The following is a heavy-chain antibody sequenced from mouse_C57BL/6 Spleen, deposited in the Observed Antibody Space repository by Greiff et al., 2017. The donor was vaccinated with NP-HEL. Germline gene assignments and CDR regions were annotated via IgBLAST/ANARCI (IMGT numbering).Heavy chain of an antibody. J-gene: IGHJ1*03. CDR3: ASFYYSNYGWYFDV. CDR1: GFTFSDYG. CDR2: ISSGSSTI. V-gene: IGHV5-17*01. Sequence: EVHLVESGGGLVKPGGSLKLSCAASGFTFSDYGMHWVRQAPEKGLEWVAYISSGSSTIYYADTVKGRFTISRDNAKNTLFLQMTSLRSEDTAMYYCASFYYSNYGWYFDVWGTGTTVTVSS. D-gene: IGHD2-5*01.